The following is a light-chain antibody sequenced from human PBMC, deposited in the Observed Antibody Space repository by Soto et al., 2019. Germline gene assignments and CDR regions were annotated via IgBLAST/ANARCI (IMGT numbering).Light chain of an antibody. CDR3: SSYAGSNNLV. CDR2: EVS. J-gene: IGLJ2*01. V-gene: IGLV2-8*01. Sequence: SALTQPPSASGAPGQSVPISCTGTSSDVGGYNYVSWYQQHPGKAPKLMIYEVSKRPSGVPDRFSGSKSGNTASLTVSGLQAEDEADYYCSSYAGSNNLVFGGGTKLTVL. CDR1: SSDVGGYNY.